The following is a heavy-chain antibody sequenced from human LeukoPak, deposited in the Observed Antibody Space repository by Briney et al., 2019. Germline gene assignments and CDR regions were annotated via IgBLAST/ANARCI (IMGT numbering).Heavy chain of an antibody. CDR2: INPKSCAK. V-gene: IGHV1-2*02. Sequence: SVTDSCMASGYTLTGYHMHGLRQAPGQGGEGMGRINPKSCAKIYGQRLQGRVTMTRDTSISTAYMELNSLRPDDTAVYYCARPLGVMGDYYFGLDVWGPGTTVTVSS. CDR1: GYTLTGYH. J-gene: IGHJ6*02. CDR3: ARPLGVMGDYYFGLDV. D-gene: IGHD2-8*01.